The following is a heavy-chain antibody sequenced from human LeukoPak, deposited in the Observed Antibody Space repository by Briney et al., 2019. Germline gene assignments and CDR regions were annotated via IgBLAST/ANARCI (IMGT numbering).Heavy chain of an antibody. V-gene: IGHV1-24*01. J-gene: IGHJ4*02. Sequence: ASVKVSCEVSGYTLTELSMHWVRQAPGKGLEWMGGFDPEDGETIYAQKFQGRVTMTEDTSTDTAYMELSSLRSEDTAVYYCATISSYYYDSSGTQFDYWGQGTLVTVSS. D-gene: IGHD3-22*01. CDR2: FDPEDGET. CDR1: GYTLTELS. CDR3: ATISSYYYDSSGTQFDY.